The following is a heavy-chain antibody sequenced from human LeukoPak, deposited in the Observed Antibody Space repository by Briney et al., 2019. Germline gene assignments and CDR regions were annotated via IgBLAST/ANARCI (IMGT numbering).Heavy chain of an antibody. Sequence: SETLSLTCTVSGGSISSGSYYWSWLRQPAGKGLEWIVRIYTSGSTNYNPSLKSRITISVDTSKNQFSLKLSSVTAADTAVYYCARAAVAIFGVVTTAKIDYWGQGTLVTVSS. CDR3: ARAAVAIFGVVTTAKIDY. CDR1: GGSISSGSYY. CDR2: IYTSGST. J-gene: IGHJ4*02. V-gene: IGHV4-61*02. D-gene: IGHD3-3*01.